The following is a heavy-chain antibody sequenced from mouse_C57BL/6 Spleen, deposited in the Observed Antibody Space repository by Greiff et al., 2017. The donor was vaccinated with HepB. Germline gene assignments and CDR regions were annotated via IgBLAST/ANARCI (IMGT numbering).Heavy chain of an antibody. CDR2: IDPSDSYT. J-gene: IGHJ4*01. CDR1: GYTFTSYW. Sequence: VKLQQPGAELVKPGASVKLSCKASGYTFTSYWMQWVKQRPGQGLEWIGEIDPSDSYTNYNQKFKGKATLTVDTSSSTAYMQLSSLTSEDSAVYYCASRIYYGNYNAMDYWGQGTSVTVSS. CDR3: ASRIYYGNYNAMDY. V-gene: IGHV1-50*01. D-gene: IGHD2-1*01.